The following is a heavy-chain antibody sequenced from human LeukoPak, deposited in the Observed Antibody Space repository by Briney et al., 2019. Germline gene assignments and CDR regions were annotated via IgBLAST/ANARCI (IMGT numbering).Heavy chain of an antibody. V-gene: IGHV3-11*06. D-gene: IGHD5-24*01. Sequence: GGSLRLSCAASGFTFSDYSMIWFRQAPGKGLEWISYIGIDSGNTNYADSVKGRFTISGDKAKNSLYLQMNSLRVEDTAVYYCARDYKYAFDNWGQGTLVTVSS. CDR2: IGIDSGNT. CDR3: ARDYKYAFDN. J-gene: IGHJ4*02. CDR1: GFTFSDYS.